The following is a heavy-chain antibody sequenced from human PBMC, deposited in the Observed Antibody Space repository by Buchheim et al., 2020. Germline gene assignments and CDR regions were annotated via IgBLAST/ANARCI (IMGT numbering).Heavy chain of an antibody. D-gene: IGHD2-21*02. CDR1: GFTFSDYY. J-gene: IGHJ4*02. V-gene: IGHV3-11*01. CDR2: ISSGGSTI. CDR3: ARVGDCGGDCYSIDY. Sequence: QVQLVESGGGLVKPGGSLTLSCAASGFTFSDYYMSWIRQAPGEGLEWVSYISSGGSTIHYVDSVKGRFTISRAKAKNSLYLQMNSLTAEDTAVYYCARVGDCGGDCYSIDYWGQGTL.